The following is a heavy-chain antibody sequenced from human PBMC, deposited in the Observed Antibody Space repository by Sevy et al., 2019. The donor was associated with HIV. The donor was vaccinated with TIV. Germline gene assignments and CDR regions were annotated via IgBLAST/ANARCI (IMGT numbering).Heavy chain of an antibody. D-gene: IGHD6-6*01. Sequence: SETLSLTCIVSGGSFRSSSYYWGWIRQPPGKGLEWIGNMYYSGSTYYNPSLRSRITISVDTSKSQFSLKLSSVTAADTAVYYCARGSSDIAARLSPLDYWGQGTLVTVSS. J-gene: IGHJ4*02. CDR3: ARGSSDIAARLSPLDY. V-gene: IGHV4-39*01. CDR1: GGSFRSSSYY. CDR2: MYYSGST.